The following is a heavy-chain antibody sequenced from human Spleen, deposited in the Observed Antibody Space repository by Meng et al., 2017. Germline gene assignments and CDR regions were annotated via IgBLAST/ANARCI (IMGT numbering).Heavy chain of an antibody. CDR1: GYTFTGFY. D-gene: IGHD2-15*01. CDR2: INPNSGGT. Sequence: LVQAGAERNKPGASVRLSCTSFGYTFTGFYMHWVRQAPGQGLEWMGWINPNSGGTNYARKFQGRVTMTRDTSISTAYMELSRLRSDDTAVYYCARGGVVVVVGRSRFDPWRQGTLVTVSS. J-gene: IGHJ5*02. CDR3: ARGGVVVVVGRSRFDP. V-gene: IGHV1-2*02.